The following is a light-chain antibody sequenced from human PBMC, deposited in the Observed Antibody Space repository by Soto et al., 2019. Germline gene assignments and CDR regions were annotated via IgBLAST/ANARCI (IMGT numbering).Light chain of an antibody. Sequence: QSALAQPPSASGSPGQSVTISCSGTTSDIGAYNYVPWYRRQHPGKPPKLIIFEVSQRPSGVPDRFSGSKSGNTAYLTVSGLQAEDEADYYCSSHGGSNAFYVFGTGTKVTVL. CDR1: TSDIGAYNY. V-gene: IGLV2-8*01. CDR2: EVS. J-gene: IGLJ1*01. CDR3: SSHGGSNAFYV.